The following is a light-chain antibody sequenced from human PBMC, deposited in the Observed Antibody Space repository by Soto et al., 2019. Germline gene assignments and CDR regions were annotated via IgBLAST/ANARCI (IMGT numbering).Light chain of an antibody. CDR1: SSDVGGNKY. Sequence: QSVLTQPASVSGSPGQSITISCTGTSSDVGGNKYVSWYQHYPGKAPKLMICYVSNRPSGFSNRFSGSKSGNTASLTISGLQAEDEADYYCSAFTGATYVFGTGTKVTVL. V-gene: IGLV2-14*03. CDR2: YVS. CDR3: SAFTGATYV. J-gene: IGLJ1*01.